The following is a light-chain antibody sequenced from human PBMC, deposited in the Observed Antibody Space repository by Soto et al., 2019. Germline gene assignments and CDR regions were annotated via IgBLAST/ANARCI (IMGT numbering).Light chain of an antibody. J-gene: IGLJ1*01. V-gene: IGLV2-14*03. CDR1: SSDVGGSDF. CDR3: SSYTTGNTPYV. CDR2: DVN. Sequence: QSALTQPASVSGSPGQSIAISCTGTSSDVGGSDFVSWYQHHPGKAPKLIIHDVNNRPSGVSARFSGSKSGNTASLTISGLQAEDEADYVCSSYTTGNTPYVFGAGTKLTVL.